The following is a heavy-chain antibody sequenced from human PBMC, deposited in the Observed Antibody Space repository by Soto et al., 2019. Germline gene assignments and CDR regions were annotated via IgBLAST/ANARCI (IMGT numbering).Heavy chain of an antibody. CDR3: ARILVPAAMGWYYGMDV. V-gene: IGHV4-30-4*01. Sequence: QVQLQESGPGLVKPSQTLSLTCTVSGGSISSGDYYWSWIRQPPGKGLEWIGYIYYSGSTYYNPSLKSRVTISVDTSKNQFSLKLSSVTAADTAVYYCARILVPAAMGWYYGMDVWGQGTTVTVSS. CDR2: IYYSGST. D-gene: IGHD2-2*01. J-gene: IGHJ6*02. CDR1: GGSISSGDYY.